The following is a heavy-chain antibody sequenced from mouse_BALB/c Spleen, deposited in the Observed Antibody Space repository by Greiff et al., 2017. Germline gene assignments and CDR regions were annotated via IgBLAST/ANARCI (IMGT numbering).Heavy chain of an antibody. Sequence: VQGVESGPGLVAPSQSLSITCTVSGFSLTSYGVHWVRQPPGKGLEWLGVIWAGGSTNYNSALMSRLSISKDNSKSQVFLKMNSLQTDDTAMYYCASPLDFAYWGQGTLVTVSA. J-gene: IGHJ3*01. CDR2: IWAGGST. CDR3: ASPLDFAY. V-gene: IGHV2-9*02. CDR1: GFSLTSYG.